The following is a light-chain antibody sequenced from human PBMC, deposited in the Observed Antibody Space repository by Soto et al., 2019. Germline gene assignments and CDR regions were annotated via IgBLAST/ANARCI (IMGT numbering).Light chain of an antibody. Sequence: EIVLTQSPGTPSLSPGERATLSCRASQSVSSSYLAWYQQKPAQAPRLLIYGASSRATGIPDRFSGSESGTDFTLTISSLEPEDFAVYYCQQYGSSRTFGQGTKVDIK. J-gene: IGKJ1*01. CDR3: QQYGSSRT. CDR2: GAS. V-gene: IGKV3-20*01. CDR1: QSVSSSY.